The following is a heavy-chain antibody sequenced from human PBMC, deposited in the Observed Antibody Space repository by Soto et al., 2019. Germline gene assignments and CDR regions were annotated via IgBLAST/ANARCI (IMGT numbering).Heavy chain of an antibody. CDR1: GYTFTSYA. CDR3: ARAGDDYGDYYYYGMDV. Sequence: ASVKVSCKASGYTFTSYAMHWVRQAPGQGLEWMGWINAGNGNTKYSQKFRGRVTITRDTSASTAYMELSSLRSEDTAVYYCARAGDDYGDYYYYGMDVWGQGTTVTVSS. J-gene: IGHJ6*02. D-gene: IGHD4-17*01. V-gene: IGHV1-3*01. CDR2: INAGNGNT.